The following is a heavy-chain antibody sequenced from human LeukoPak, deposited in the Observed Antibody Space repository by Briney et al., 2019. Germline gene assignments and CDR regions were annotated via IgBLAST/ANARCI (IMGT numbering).Heavy chain of an antibody. V-gene: IGHV3-7*01. CDR3: ARDHPSRNSRKLWPVVVPAAPDY. D-gene: IGHD2-2*01. Sequence: PGGSLRLSCAASGFTFSSYWMSWVRQAPGKGLEWVANIKQDGSEKYYVDSVKGRFTISRGNSKNTLYLQMNSLRAEDTAVYYCARDHPSRNSRKLWPVVVPAAPDYWGQGTLVTVSS. CDR1: GFTFSSYW. J-gene: IGHJ4*02. CDR2: IKQDGSEK.